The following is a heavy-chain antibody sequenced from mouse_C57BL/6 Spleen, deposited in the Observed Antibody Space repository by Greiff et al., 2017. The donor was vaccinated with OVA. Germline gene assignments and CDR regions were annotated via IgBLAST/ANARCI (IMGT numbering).Heavy chain of an antibody. CDR1: GYSITSGYY. Sequence: EVQLQESGPGLVKPSQSLSLTCSVTGYSITSGYYWNWIRQFPGNKLEWMGYISYDGSNNYNPSLKNRISITRDTSKNQFFLKLNSVTTEDTATYYCARGRNWCFDYWGQGTTLTVSS. D-gene: IGHD4-1*01. CDR2: ISYDGSN. V-gene: IGHV3-6*01. CDR3: ARGRNWCFDY. J-gene: IGHJ2*01.